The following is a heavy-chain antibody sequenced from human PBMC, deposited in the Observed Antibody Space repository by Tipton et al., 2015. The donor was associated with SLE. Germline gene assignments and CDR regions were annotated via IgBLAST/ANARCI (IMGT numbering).Heavy chain of an antibody. J-gene: IGHJ4*02. CDR1: GFTVSSNY. V-gene: IGHV3-53*01. CDR2: IYSGGST. CDR3: TRDLGGARGY. Sequence: SLRLSCAASGFTVSSNYMSWVRQAPGKGLEWVSVIYSGGSTYYADSVKGRFTISRDNAENTLFLQMNSLRAEDTAVYYCTRDLGGARGYWAQGTLVTVSS. D-gene: IGHD2-21*01.